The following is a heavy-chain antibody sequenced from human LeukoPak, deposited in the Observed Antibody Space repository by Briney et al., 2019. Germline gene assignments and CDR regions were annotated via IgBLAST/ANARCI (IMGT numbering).Heavy chain of an antibody. CDR1: GGSISSYY. V-gene: IGHV4-59*01. D-gene: IGHD6-13*01. J-gene: IGHJ6*03. Sequence: SETPSLTCTVSGGSISSYYWSWIRQPPGKGLEWIGYIYYSGSTNYNPSLKSRVTISVDTSKNQFSLKLSSVTAADTAVYYCARTTEAHSWRTRYYDYYMDVWGKGTTVTVSS. CDR2: IYYSGST. CDR3: ARTTEAHSWRTRYYDYYMDV.